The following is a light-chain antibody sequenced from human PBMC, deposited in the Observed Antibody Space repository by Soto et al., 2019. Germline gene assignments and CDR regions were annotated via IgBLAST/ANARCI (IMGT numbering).Light chain of an antibody. V-gene: IGLV2-11*01. CDR1: SSDVGGYNY. Sequence: QSALTQPRSVSGSPGQSVTISCTGTSSDVGGYNYVSWYQQHPGKAPKLMIYAVNARPSGVPDRFSGSKSGNTASLTISGLRAEDEADYYCCSYAGSYTYVFGTGTKLTVL. CDR3: CSYAGSYTYV. J-gene: IGLJ1*01. CDR2: AVN.